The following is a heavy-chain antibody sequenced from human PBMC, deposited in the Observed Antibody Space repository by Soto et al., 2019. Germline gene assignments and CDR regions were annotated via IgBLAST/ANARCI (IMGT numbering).Heavy chain of an antibody. CDR1: GFTFSTYA. J-gene: IGHJ4*02. D-gene: IGHD3-10*01. CDR3: ARDSGVPMVRGVNNY. V-gene: IGHV3-30-3*01. CDR2: ISNDGSNK. Sequence: GGSLRLSCAASGFTFSTYAMHWVRQAPGKGLEWVAVISNDGSNKYYADSVKGRFTISRDNSKNTLYLQMNSLRPEDTAVYYCARDSGVPMVRGVNNYWGQGTLVTVSS.